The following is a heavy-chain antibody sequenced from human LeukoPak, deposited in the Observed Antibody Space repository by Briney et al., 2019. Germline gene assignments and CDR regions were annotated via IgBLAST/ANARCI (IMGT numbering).Heavy chain of an antibody. CDR3: ARDAPEIAVALDS. J-gene: IGHJ4*02. CDR1: GFTFSSYW. Sequence: PGGSLRLSCAASGFTFSSYWMSWVRQAPGKGLEWVANIKQDGSEKYYVDSVKGRFTISRDNAKNSLYLQMNSLRAEDTAVYYCARDAPEIAVALDSWGQGTLVTVSS. D-gene: IGHD6-19*01. V-gene: IGHV3-7*01. CDR2: IKQDGSEK.